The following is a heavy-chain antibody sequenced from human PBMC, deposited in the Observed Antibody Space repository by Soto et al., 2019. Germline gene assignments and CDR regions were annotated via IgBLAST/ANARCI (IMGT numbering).Heavy chain of an antibody. CDR1: GYSFTSYW. J-gene: IGHJ6*02. D-gene: IGHD3-3*01. CDR3: ARHGLPYYDFWSGRQNTYDYYGIDV. CDR2: NIPGDSDT. V-gene: IGHV5-51*01. Sequence: GESLKISCKGSGYSFTSYWLGWVRQMPGQGLEWVGINIPGDSDTRYSTSFQGQVTISADKSISTAYLQWSSLNASDTAMYYCARHGLPYYDFWSGRQNTYDYYGIDVWGQGTTVTVSS.